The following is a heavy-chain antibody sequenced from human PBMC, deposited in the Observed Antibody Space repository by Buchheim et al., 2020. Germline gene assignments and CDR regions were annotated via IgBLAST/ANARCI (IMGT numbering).Heavy chain of an antibody. CDR2: ISYDGNKK. Sequence: QVQVVESGGGVVQPGGSLRLSCAASGFAFKNYGMHWVRQAPGKGLEWVALISYDGNKKYYGDSVKGRFLISRDNSKNTLYLKMNSLRAEDTAVYHCAKAHYYGSGDYYSRLGYFFGMGVWGPGTT. D-gene: IGHD3-10*01. J-gene: IGHJ6*02. CDR3: AKAHYYGSGDYYSRLGYFFGMGV. V-gene: IGHV3-30*18. CDR1: GFAFKNYG.